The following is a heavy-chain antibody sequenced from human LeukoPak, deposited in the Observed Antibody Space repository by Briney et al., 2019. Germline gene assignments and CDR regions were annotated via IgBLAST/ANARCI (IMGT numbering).Heavy chain of an antibody. V-gene: IGHV4-38-2*02. CDR3: ARCLTPAAGLPPLSGTYYYYYYYMDV. D-gene: IGHD6-13*01. CDR2: IYHSGST. Sequence: SETLSLTCTVSGYSISSGYYWGWIRQPPGKGLEWIGSIYHSGSTYYNPSLKSRVTISVDTSKNQFSLKLSSVTAADTAVYYCARCLTPAAGLPPLSGTYYYYYYYMDVWGKGTTVTVSS. J-gene: IGHJ6*03. CDR1: GYSISSGYY.